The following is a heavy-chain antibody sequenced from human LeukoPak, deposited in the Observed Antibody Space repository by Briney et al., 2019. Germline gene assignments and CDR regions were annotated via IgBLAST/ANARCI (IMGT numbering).Heavy chain of an antibody. V-gene: IGHV3-15*01. Sequence: GGSLRLSCAASGFTFSNAWMSWVRQAPGKGLEWVGRIKSKTDGGTTDYAAPVKGRFTISRDDSKNTLYLQMNSLKTEDTAVYYCTTSLQNCSSTSCYNFDYWGQGTLVTVSS. D-gene: IGHD2-2*02. J-gene: IGHJ4*02. CDR2: IKSKTDGGTT. CDR3: TTSLQNCSSTSCYNFDY. CDR1: GFTFSNAW.